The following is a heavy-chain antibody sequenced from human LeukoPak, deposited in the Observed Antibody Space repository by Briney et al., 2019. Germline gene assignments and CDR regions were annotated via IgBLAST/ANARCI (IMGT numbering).Heavy chain of an antibody. Sequence: PGGSLRLSCAASGFTFSDYWMTWVRQAPGKGLEWVANIKPDGSEKYYVDSVKGRFTISRDNAKNSLYLQMNSLRAEDTAVYYCARPKYSSSWQIFDYWGQGTLVTASS. CDR3: ARPKYSSSWQIFDY. CDR1: GFTFSDYW. V-gene: IGHV3-7*03. J-gene: IGHJ4*02. D-gene: IGHD6-13*01. CDR2: IKPDGSEK.